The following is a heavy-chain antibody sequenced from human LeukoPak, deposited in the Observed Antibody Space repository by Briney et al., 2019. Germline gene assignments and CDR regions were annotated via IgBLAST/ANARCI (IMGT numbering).Heavy chain of an antibody. J-gene: IGHJ4*02. CDR1: GGSISSYY. D-gene: IGHD2-8*01. Sequence: PSETLSLTCTVSGGSISSYYWSWIRQPPGKGLEWIGDISNSGSTNYNPSLKSRVTISIETSKNHFSLELSSVTAADTAVYYCARHNGGRFYFDQWGQGTLVTVSS. V-gene: IGHV4-59*08. CDR3: ARHNGGRFYFDQ. CDR2: ISNSGST.